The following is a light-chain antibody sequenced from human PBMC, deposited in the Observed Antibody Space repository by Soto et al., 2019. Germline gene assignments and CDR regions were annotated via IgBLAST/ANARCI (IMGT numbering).Light chain of an antibody. Sequence: DIPMTQSPSTLSASVGDRVTITCRASQSISTWLAWYQQKPGKAPKLLIYDASSLKTGVPSRFSGSGSGTEFTLTISSLQPDDFATYYCQQFNGFFGPGTTVDL. V-gene: IGKV1-5*01. J-gene: IGKJ3*01. CDR2: DAS. CDR3: QQFNGF. CDR1: QSISTW.